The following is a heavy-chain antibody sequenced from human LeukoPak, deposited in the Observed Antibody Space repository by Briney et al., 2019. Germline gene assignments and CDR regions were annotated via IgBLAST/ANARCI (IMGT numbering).Heavy chain of an antibody. CDR2: IYYSGST. CDR3: ARDANTDSSGYGPFDY. Sequence: SETLSLTCTVSGGSISSSSYYWGWIRQPPGKGLEWIGSIYYSGSTYYNPSLKSRVTISVDTSKNQFSLKLSSVAAADTAVYYCARDANTDSSGYGPFDYWGQGTLVTVSS. CDR1: GGSISSSSYY. D-gene: IGHD3-22*01. J-gene: IGHJ4*02. V-gene: IGHV4-39*07.